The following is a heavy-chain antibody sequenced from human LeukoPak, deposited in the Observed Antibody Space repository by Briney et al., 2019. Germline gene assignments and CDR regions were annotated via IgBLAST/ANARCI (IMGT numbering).Heavy chain of an antibody. D-gene: IGHD3-16*01. J-gene: IGHJ3*01. CDR1: GYTFSNYA. V-gene: IGHV1-18*01. CDR2: IGAYNGNP. Sequence: GASVKVSCQASGYTFSNYAISWVRQAPGQGLEWMGWIGAYNGNPDYTQSLQGRVTMTTDTSTSTAYMELRSLKSDDTAVYYCAREDPGGAFDVWGRGTMVTVS. CDR3: AREDPGGAFDV.